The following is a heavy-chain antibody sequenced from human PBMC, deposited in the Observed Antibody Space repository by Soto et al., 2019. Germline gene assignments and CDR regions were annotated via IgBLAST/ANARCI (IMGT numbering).Heavy chain of an antibody. CDR2: ISAYNGNT. CDR1: GYTFTSYG. Sequence: ASVKVSCKASGYTFTSYGISWVRQAPGQGLEWMGWISAYNGNTNYAQKLQGRVTMTTDTSTSTAYMELRSLRSDDTAVYYCARDVGSGWTHYYYCYGMDVWGQGTTVTV. J-gene: IGHJ6*02. D-gene: IGHD6-19*01. CDR3: ARDVGSGWTHYYYCYGMDV. V-gene: IGHV1-18*01.